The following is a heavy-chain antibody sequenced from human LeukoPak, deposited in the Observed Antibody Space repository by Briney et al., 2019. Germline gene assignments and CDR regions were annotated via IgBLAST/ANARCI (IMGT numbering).Heavy chain of an antibody. V-gene: IGHV4-34*01. CDR2: IYHSGST. Sequence: SETLSLTCAVYGGSFSGYYWSWIRQPPGKGLEWIGYIYHSGSTYYNPSLKSRVTISVDRSKNQFSLKLSSVTAADTAVYYCARGNQLLFFDYWGQGTLVTVSS. D-gene: IGHD2-2*01. J-gene: IGHJ4*02. CDR1: GGSFSGYY. CDR3: ARGNQLLFFDY.